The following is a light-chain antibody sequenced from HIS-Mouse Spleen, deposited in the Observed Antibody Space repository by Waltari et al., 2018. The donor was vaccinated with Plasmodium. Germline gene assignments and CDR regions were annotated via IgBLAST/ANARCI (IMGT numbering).Light chain of an antibody. CDR3: QQYYSYPLT. CDR1: QGISRY. CDR2: AAS. V-gene: IGKV1-8*01. Sequence: AIRMTQSPSSFSASTGDRVTITCRASQGISRYLAWYRQKPGKAPRLLIYAASTLQSGVQSRFSGSGSGTDFTLTISCLQSEDFATYYCQQYYSYPLTFGGGTKVEIK. J-gene: IGKJ4*01.